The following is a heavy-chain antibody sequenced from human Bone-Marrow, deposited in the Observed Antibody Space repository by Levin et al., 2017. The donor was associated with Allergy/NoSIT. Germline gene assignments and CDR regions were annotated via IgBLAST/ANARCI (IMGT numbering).Heavy chain of an antibody. CDR2: IYYSGST. Sequence: PSETLSLTCTVSGGSITSFIYYWGWVRQPPGKGLEWIGSIYYSGSTYYNPSLKSRITVYVDTSKNQFSLRLSSVTAADTAVFYCARHKRGVAEVGYYYVDDWGEGTRVTVSS. V-gene: IGHV4-39*01. J-gene: IGHJ6*03. CDR3: ARHKRGVAEVGYYYVDD. CDR1: GGSITSFIYY. D-gene: IGHD1-26*01.